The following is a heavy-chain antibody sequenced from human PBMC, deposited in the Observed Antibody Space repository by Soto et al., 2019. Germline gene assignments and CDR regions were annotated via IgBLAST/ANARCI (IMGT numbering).Heavy chain of an antibody. CDR2: IYSGGST. D-gene: IGHD6-19*01. CDR3: TRSPRSGWCPFDY. J-gene: IGHJ4*02. V-gene: IGHV3-66*01. CDR1: GFTVSSNH. Sequence: EVQLVESGGGLVQPGGSLRLSCAASGFTVSSNHMSWVRQAPGKGLEWVSIIYSGGSTYYADSVKGRLTISRDESKNTLYLQMNSLRAEDTAVYYCTRSPRSGWCPFDYWGQGTLVTVSS.